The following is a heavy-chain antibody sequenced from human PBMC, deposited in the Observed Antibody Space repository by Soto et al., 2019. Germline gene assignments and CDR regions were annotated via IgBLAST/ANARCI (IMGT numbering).Heavy chain of an antibody. Sequence: TLSLTCTVSGGSISSGDYYWSWIRQPPGKGLEWIGYIYYTGSTYYNPSLKSRLTISVDTSKNQFSLKLTSVTAADTAVYFCARYQKGPFDYWGQGTLVTVSS. V-gene: IGHV4-30-4*01. D-gene: IGHD2-2*01. CDR3: ARYQKGPFDY. CDR2: IYYTGST. CDR1: GGSISSGDYY. J-gene: IGHJ4*02.